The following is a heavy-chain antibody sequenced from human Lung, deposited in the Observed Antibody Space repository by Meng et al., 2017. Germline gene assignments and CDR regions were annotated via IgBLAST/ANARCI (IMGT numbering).Heavy chain of an antibody. J-gene: IGHJ4*02. CDR1: GFTFSSYS. CDR2: ISSSST. CDR3: ARGRVVVAAIPSDY. V-gene: IGHV3-21*01. Sequence: EVQLVESGGGLVKPGGSLRLSCAASGFTFSSYSMNWVRQAPGKGLEWVSSISSSSTYADSVKGRFTISRDNAKNSLYLQMNSLRAEDTAVYYCARGRVVVAAIPSDYWGQGTLVTVSS. D-gene: IGHD2-15*01.